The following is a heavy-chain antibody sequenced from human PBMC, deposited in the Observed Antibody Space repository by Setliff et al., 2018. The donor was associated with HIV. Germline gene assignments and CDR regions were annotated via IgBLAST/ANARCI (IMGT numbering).Heavy chain of an antibody. Sequence: ASVKVSCKASGGTFISYAISWVRQAPGQGLEWMGWMNPNSGNTGYAQKFQGRVTMTRNTSISTAYMELSSLRSEDTAVYYCARGSSSGYWGQGTLVTVSS. CDR2: MNPNSGNT. J-gene: IGHJ4*02. CDR3: ARGSSSGY. V-gene: IGHV1-8*02. CDR1: GGTFISYA. D-gene: IGHD6-6*01.